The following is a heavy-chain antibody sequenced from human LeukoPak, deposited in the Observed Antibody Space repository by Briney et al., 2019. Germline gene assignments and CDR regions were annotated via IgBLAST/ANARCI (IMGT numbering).Heavy chain of an antibody. Sequence: GSLRLSFAASGFTFNSFSINWVRQAPGKGLEWVLYISSGSSTIYYTDSVKGRFTISRDNAKNSLYLQMNSLRAEDTAVYYCARGARGFWSGYYDYWGQGTLVTVSS. D-gene: IGHD3-3*01. CDR2: ISSGSSTI. V-gene: IGHV3-48*01. J-gene: IGHJ4*02. CDR3: ARGARGFWSGYYDY. CDR1: GFTFNSFS.